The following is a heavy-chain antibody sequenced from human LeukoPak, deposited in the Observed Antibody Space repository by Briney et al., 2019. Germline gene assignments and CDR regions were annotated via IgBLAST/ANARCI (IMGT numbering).Heavy chain of an antibody. CDR1: GITFSSYA. CDR2: ISGSGGST. V-gene: IGHV3-23*01. D-gene: IGHD3-3*01. Sequence: GGSLRLSCAASGITFSSYAMSWVRQAPGKGLEWVSAISGSGGSTYYADSVKGRFTISRDNSKNTLYLQMNSLRAEDTAVYYCASFFLEWLLRPFDYWGQGTLVTVSS. CDR3: ASFFLEWLLRPFDY. J-gene: IGHJ4*02.